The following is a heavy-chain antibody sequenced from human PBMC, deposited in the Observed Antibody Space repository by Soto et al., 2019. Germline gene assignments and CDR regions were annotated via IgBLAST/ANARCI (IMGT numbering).Heavy chain of an antibody. D-gene: IGHD3-3*01. CDR2: IYSGGST. V-gene: IGHV3-66*01. Sequence: GGSLRLSCAASGFTVSSNYMSWVRQAPGKGLEWVSVIYSGGSTYYADSVKGRFTISRDNSKNTLYLQMNSLRAEDTAVYYCASPYLGSIFGVAPQSGQNYYMDVWGKGTTVTVSS. J-gene: IGHJ6*03. CDR1: GFTVSSNY. CDR3: ASPYLGSIFGVAPQSGQNYYMDV.